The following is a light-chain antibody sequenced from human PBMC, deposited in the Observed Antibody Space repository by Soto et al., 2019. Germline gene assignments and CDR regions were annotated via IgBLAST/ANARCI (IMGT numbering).Light chain of an antibody. CDR3: AAWDDRLNGYV. J-gene: IGLJ1*01. CDR2: SNN. CDR1: SSNIGSNT. Sequence: QSVLTQPPSASGTPGQRVTISCPGSSSNIGSNTVNWYQQLPGTAPKLLIYSNNQRPSGVPDRFSGSKSGTSASLAISVLQSEDEADYYCAAWDDRLNGYVFGTGTKVTVL. V-gene: IGLV1-44*01.